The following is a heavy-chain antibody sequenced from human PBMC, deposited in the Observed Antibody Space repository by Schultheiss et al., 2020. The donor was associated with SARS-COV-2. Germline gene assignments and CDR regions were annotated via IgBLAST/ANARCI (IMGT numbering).Heavy chain of an antibody. V-gene: IGHV4-34*01. CDR3: ARGRGSSSHYYYYYMDV. CDR2: IYYSGST. J-gene: IGHJ6*03. D-gene: IGHD6-13*01. CDR1: GGSFSGYY. Sequence: SETLSLTCAVYGGSFSGYYWSWIRQPPGKGLEWIGSIYYSGSTYYNPSLKSRVTISVDTSKNQFSLKLSSVTAADTAVYYCARGRGSSSHYYYYYMDVWGKGTTVTVSS.